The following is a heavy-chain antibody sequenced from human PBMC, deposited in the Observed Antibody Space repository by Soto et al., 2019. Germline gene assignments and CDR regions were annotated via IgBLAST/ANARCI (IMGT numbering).Heavy chain of an antibody. V-gene: IGHV3-13*01. D-gene: IGHD3-10*01. CDR3: ARASYASGSYYSLDY. J-gene: IGHJ4*02. CDR1: GFTFSSYD. Sequence: WGSLRLSCSAAGFTFSSYDMHWVRQATGKGLEWVSAIDTAGDTYYPGSVTGRFTISRENAKNSVYLQMDSRRAEDTAVYSCARASYASGSYYSLDYWGQGPLVTVSS. CDR2: IDTAGDT.